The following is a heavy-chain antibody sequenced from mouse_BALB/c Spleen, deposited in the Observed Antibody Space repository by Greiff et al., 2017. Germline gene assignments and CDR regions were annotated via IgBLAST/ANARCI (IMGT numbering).Heavy chain of an antibody. J-gene: IGHJ2*02. Sequence: VQLMQSGPELVKPGASVKLSCTASGYTFTSYDMHWVKQKPGQGLEWIGYINPYNDGTKYNENFKGKATLTTDKSSSTAYMELSSLTSEDSAVYYCEREGGDYYDSNYLDYWGQGTSVTVSS. D-gene: IGHD1-1*01. CDR2: INPYNDGT. CDR1: GYTFTSYD. CDR3: EREGGDYYDSNYLDY. V-gene: IGHV1-14*01.